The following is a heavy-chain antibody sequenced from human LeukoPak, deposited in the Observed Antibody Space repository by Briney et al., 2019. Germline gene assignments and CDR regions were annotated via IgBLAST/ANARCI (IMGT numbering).Heavy chain of an antibody. Sequence: QSGGSLRLSCSASGFTFSSYAMHWVRQALGKGLEYVSAISGSGGSTYYTDSVKGRFTISRDNSRNTLYLQMNSLRAGDTAVYYCTKDQRYSSSWYSGVYWGQGTLVTVSS. V-gene: IGHV3-64*04. D-gene: IGHD6-13*01. CDR1: GFTFSSYA. J-gene: IGHJ4*02. CDR2: ISGSGGST. CDR3: TKDQRYSSSWYSGVY.